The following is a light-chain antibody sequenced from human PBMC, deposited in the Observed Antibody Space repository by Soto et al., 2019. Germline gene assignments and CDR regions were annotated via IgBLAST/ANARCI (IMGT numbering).Light chain of an antibody. V-gene: IGKV4-1*01. CDR2: WAS. J-gene: IGKJ1*01. CDR1: QNVLYSSNNKNY. Sequence: DIVMTQSPDSLAVSLGERATINCKSSQNVLYSSNNKNYLAWYQLKPGQPPKLLLYWASTRESGGPDRFSAIEPGTDFPRAIGTVESEDVAVYYCQQYYATPGWFGQGTKVEIK. CDR3: QQYYATPGW.